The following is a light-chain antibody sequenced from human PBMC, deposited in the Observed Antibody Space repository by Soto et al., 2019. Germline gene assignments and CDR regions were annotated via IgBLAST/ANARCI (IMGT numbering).Light chain of an antibody. J-gene: IGLJ1*01. CDR2: GNS. Sequence: QSVLTQPPSVSGAPGQRVTISCTGSSFNIGAGYDVHWYQQLPGTAPKLLIYGNSNRPSGVPDRFPGSKSGTSASLAITGLQAEDEADYYCQSFDSNLSGSFFGTGTKLTVL. CDR1: SFNIGAGYD. CDR3: QSFDSNLSGSF. V-gene: IGLV1-40*01.